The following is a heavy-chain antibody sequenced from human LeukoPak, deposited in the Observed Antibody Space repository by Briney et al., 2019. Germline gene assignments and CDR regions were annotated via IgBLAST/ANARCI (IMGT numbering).Heavy chain of an antibody. J-gene: IGHJ6*02. CDR2: IYYSGST. CDR1: GGSISSYY. CDR3: ARSPYYYYYYGMDV. Sequence: SETLSLTCTVSGGSISSYYWSWIRQPPGKGLEWIGYIYYSGSTNYNPSLKSRVTISVDTSKNQFSLKLSSVTAADTAVYYCARSPYYYYYYGMDVWGQGTTVTVSS. V-gene: IGHV4-59*01.